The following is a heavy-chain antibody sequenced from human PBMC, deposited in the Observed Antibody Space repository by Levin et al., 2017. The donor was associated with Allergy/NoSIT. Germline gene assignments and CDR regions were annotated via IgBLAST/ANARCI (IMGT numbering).Heavy chain of an antibody. CDR3: ASDRRNYDFLTGYYKGAYDY. CDR1: GGSISSGDYY. Sequence: SCTVSGGSISSGDYYWSWIRQPPGKGLEWIGYIYHSGSTYYNPSLKSRVTISVDTSKNQFSLKLSSVTAADTAVYYCASDRRNYDFLTGYYKGAYDYWGQGTLVTVSS. D-gene: IGHD3-9*01. CDR2: IYHSGST. V-gene: IGHV4-30-4*01. J-gene: IGHJ4*02.